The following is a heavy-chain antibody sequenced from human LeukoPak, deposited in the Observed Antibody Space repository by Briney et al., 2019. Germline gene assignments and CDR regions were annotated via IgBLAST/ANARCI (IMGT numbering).Heavy chain of an antibody. Sequence: PGGSLRLSCAASGFTFDNSWMSWVRQAPGKGLEWVANINQDGSEKYYVYSVKGRFSISRDNAKKSLYLQMNSLRAEDTAEYYCSRSFPLLDYWGQGTLVTVSS. CDR3: SRSFPLLDY. CDR2: INQDGSEK. CDR1: GFTFDNSW. J-gene: IGHJ4*02. V-gene: IGHV3-7*04.